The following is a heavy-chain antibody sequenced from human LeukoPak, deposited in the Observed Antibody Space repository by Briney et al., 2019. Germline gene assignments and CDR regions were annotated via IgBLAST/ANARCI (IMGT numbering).Heavy chain of an antibody. CDR2: IKSDGST. Sequence: QSGGSLRLSCAASGFTFSSYWMPWVRQAPGKGLVWVSRIKSDGSTRYADSVKGRFTISRDNAKNTVSLQMTSLRAEDTGVYYCARAPSEIGGYYPEYFRHWGQGTLVIVSS. CDR3: ARAPSEIGGYYPEYFRH. CDR1: GFTFSSYW. J-gene: IGHJ1*01. D-gene: IGHD3-22*01. V-gene: IGHV3-74*01.